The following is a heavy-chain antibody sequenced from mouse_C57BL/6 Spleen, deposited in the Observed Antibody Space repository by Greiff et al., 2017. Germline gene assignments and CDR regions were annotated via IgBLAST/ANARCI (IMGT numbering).Heavy chain of an antibody. V-gene: IGHV1-50*01. J-gene: IGHJ2*01. CDR2: IDPSDSYT. Sequence: QVQLQQPGAELVKPGASVKLSCKASGYTFTSYWMQWVKQRPGQGLEWIGEIDPSDSYTNYNQKFKGKATLTVDTSSSTAYMQLSSLTSEDSAVYDCARRGFDYWGQGTTLTVSS. CDR3: ARRGFDY. CDR1: GYTFTSYW.